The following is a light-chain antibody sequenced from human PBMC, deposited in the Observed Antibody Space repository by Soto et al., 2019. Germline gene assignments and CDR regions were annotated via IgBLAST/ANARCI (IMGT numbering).Light chain of an antibody. CDR2: GAS. J-gene: IGKJ5*01. CDR1: QSLSFN. V-gene: IGKV3D-15*01. CDR3: QQHNQWPIT. Sequence: IVMTQSPATLSVSPGERATLSCRASQSLSFNLAWYQQKPGQAPRLLIYGASSRATGIPARFSGSGSGTEFTLTINSLQSEDSAVYYCQQHNQWPITFGQGKLLEIK.